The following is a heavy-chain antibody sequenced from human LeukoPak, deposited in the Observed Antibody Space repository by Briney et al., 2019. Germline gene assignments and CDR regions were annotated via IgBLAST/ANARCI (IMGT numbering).Heavy chain of an antibody. CDR2: INAGNGNT. V-gene: IGHV1-3*01. D-gene: IGHD2-15*01. J-gene: IGHJ4*02. CDR1: GYTFTSYA. CDR3: ARDYSVVVVAATPARY. Sequence: EASVNVSCTASGYTFTSYAMHWVRQAPGQRFEWMGWINAGNGNTKYSQKFQGRVTITRDTSASTAYMELSSLRSEDTAVYYCARDYSVVVVAATPARYWGQGTLVTVSS.